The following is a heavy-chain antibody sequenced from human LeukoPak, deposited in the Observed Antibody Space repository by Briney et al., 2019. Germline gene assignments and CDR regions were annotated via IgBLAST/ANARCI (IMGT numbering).Heavy chain of an antibody. CDR1: GSYISSGSYY. CDR3: ARAGSSWGDY. CDR2: IYTRGTT. Sequence: SETLSLTCTVSGSYISSGSYYWSWIRQPAGKGLEWIVRIYTRGTTNYNPSLKSRATIPVDTSKNQFSLKLSSVTPTDTAVYFCARAGSSWGDYWGQGTLVTVSS. J-gene: IGHJ4*02. V-gene: IGHV4-61*02. D-gene: IGHD6-13*01.